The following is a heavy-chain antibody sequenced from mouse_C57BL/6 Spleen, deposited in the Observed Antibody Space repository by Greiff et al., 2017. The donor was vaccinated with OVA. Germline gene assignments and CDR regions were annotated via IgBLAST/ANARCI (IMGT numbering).Heavy chain of an antibody. CDR3: AREGITTEGFAY. J-gene: IGHJ3*01. CDR1: GYAFSSYW. V-gene: IGHV1-80*01. CDR2: IYPGDGDT. D-gene: IGHD1-1*01. Sequence: QVQLQQSGAELVKPGASVTISCKASGYAFSSYWMNWVKQRPGKGLEWIGQIYPGDGDTNYNGKFKGKATLTADKSSSTAYMQLSSLTSEDSAVYFCAREGITTEGFAYWGQGTLVTVSA.